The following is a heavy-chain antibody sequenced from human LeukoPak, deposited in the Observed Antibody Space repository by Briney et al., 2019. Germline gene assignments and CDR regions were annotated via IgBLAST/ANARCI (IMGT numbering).Heavy chain of an antibody. J-gene: IGHJ3*02. D-gene: IGHD3-10*01. CDR2: ISSSSSTI. CDR3: ARETEYDAFDI. V-gene: IGHV3-48*01. CDR1: GFTFSSYS. Sequence: GSLRLSCAASGFTFSSYSMDWVRQAPGKGLEWVSYISSSSSTIYYADSVKGRFTISRDNAKNSLYLQRNSLRAEDTAVYYCARETEYDAFDIWGQGTMVTVSS.